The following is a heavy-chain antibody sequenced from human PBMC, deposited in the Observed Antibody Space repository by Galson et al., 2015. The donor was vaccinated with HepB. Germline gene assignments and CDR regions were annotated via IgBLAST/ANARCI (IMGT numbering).Heavy chain of an antibody. D-gene: IGHD1-14*01. CDR3: ARADKTAQTNQYYYYMDV. V-gene: IGHV4-59*01. J-gene: IGHJ6*03. CDR1: GDSITRNF. Sequence: SETLSLTCSVSGDSITRNFWSWIRQPPGERLEWIGYIYDSGTTNYNPSLESRVTISLDTSKNQFSLRLSSVTAADTAVYYCARADKTAQTNQYYYYMDVWGKGTPVTVSS. CDR2: IYDSGTT.